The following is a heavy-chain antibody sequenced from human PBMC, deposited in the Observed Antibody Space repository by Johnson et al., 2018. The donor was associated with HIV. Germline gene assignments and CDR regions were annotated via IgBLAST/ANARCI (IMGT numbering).Heavy chain of an antibody. CDR3: VKLPVAPSYGAFDI. CDR2: IWYDGSNK. V-gene: IGHV3-33*06. D-gene: IGHD6-19*01. CDR1: GFTFSSYG. J-gene: IGHJ3*02. Sequence: QVQLVESGGGVVQPGRSLRLSCAASGFTFSSYGTHWVRQAPGKGLEWVAVIWYDGSNKYYADSVKGRFTISRDNSKNTLYLQMNSLRAEDTAVYYCVKLPVAPSYGAFDIWGQGTMVTVSS.